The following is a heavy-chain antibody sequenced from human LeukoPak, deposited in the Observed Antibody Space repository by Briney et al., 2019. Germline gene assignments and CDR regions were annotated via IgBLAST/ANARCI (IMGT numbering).Heavy chain of an antibody. J-gene: IGHJ4*02. Sequence: PGGSLRLSCAASGFTFSSYSMNWVRQAPGKGLEWVSSISSRSSYIYYADSVKGRFTISRDNAKNTLYLQMNSLRAEDTAVDYCARAGWFGQVLLTCYYAYWVQGPRVTGSS. D-gene: IGHD3-10*01. CDR2: ISSRSSYI. CDR1: GFTFSSYS. V-gene: IGHV3-21*04. CDR3: ARAGWFGQVLLTCYYAY.